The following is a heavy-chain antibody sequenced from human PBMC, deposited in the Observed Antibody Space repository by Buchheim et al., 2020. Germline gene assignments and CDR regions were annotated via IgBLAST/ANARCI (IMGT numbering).Heavy chain of an antibody. D-gene: IGHD6-13*01. CDR2: MHPNSGNP. CDR3: AGYYSSSLRIGSWFDP. J-gene: IGHJ5*02. Sequence: QVQLVQSGAEVKKPGASVKVSCKASGYTFTSYDINWVRQATGQGLEWMGWMHPNSGNPGYAQKFQGRVTMTSNTSLSTAYMELSSLRSEDASVYYCAGYYSSSLRIGSWFDPWGQGTL. CDR1: GYTFTSYD. V-gene: IGHV1-8*01.